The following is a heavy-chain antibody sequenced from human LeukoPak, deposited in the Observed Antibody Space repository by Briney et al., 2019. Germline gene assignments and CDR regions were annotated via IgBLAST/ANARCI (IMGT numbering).Heavy chain of an antibody. D-gene: IGHD3-10*01. J-gene: IGHJ4*02. CDR1: GGSISSGSYY. CDR2: IYYSGST. V-gene: IGHV4-39*07. Sequence: HSETLSLTCTVSGGSISSGSYYWSWIRQPPGKGLEWIGSIYYSGSTYYNPSLKSRVTISVDTSKNQFSLKLSSVTAADTAVYYCARDRAGGVLWFGEPGFDYWGQGTLVTVSS. CDR3: ARDRAGGVLWFGEPGFDY.